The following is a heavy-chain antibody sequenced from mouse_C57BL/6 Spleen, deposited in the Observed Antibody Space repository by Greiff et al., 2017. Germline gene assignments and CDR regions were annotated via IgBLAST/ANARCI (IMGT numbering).Heavy chain of an antibody. J-gene: IGHJ4*01. D-gene: IGHD5-1*01. CDR2: IHPNSGST. CDR1: GYTFTSYW. V-gene: IGHV1-64*01. Sequence: VQLQQPGAELVKPGASVKLSCKASGYTFTSYWMHWVKQRPGQGLEWIGMIHPNSGSTNYNEKFKSKATLTVDKSSSTAYMQLSSLTSEDSAVYYCARLPSDPGYARDYWGQGTSVTVSS. CDR3: ARLPSDPGYARDY.